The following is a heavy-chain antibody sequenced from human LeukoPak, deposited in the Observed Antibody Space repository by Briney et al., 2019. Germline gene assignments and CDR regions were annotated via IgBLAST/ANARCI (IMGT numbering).Heavy chain of an antibody. Sequence: PGGSLRLSCAASGFTFSSYGMHWVRQAPGKGLEWIGEINHSGSTNYNPSLKSRVTISVDTSKNQFSLKLSSVTAADTAVYYCARALRTSMVRGVHRMQNWGQGTLVAVSS. D-gene: IGHD3-10*01. V-gene: IGHV4-34*01. CDR2: INHSGST. CDR3: ARALRTSMVRGVHRMQN. J-gene: IGHJ4*02. CDR1: GFTFSSYG.